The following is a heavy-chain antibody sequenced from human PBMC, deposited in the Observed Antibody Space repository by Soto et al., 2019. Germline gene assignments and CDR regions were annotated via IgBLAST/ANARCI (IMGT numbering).Heavy chain of an antibody. CDR2: IHYSGST. CDR3: ARHLMTGPYNYYCNGMDV. CDR1: GASISGSTSY. J-gene: IGHJ6*02. D-gene: IGHD3-9*01. Sequence: PSETLSLTCTVSGASISGSTSYWGWIRQPPGKGLEWIGKIHYSGSTYYKPSLKSRVTLSVDTSKNQFYLRLSSVTAADTAVYYCARHLMTGPYNYYCNGMDVWGPGTTVTVSS. V-gene: IGHV4-39*01.